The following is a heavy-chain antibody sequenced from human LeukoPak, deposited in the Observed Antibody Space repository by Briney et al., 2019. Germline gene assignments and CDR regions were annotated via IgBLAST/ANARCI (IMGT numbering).Heavy chain of an antibody. V-gene: IGHV4-59*08. J-gene: IGHJ5*02. CDR2: IYYSGST. CDR1: GGSISSYY. CDR3: ARHLIVVVPAAYYNWFDP. D-gene: IGHD2-2*01. Sequence: SETLSLTCTVSGGSISSYYWSWIRQPPGKGLEWIGYIYYSGSTNYNPSLKSRVTISVDTSKNQFSLKLSSVTAADTAVYHCARHLIVVVPAAYYNWFDPWGQGTLVTVSS.